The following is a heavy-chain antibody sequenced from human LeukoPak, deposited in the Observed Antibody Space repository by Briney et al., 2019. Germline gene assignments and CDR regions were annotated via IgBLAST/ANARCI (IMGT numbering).Heavy chain of an antibody. CDR2: INAGNGDT. Sequence: ASVKVSCKASGYTFTSHALHWVRQAPGQRLEWMGWINAGNGDTKYSQKFQGRVTISRDTSATTAYMELSSLRSEDTAVYYCARGTGCTGGSCSYYGMDVWGQGTTVTVSS. CDR3: ARGTGCTGGSCSYYGMDV. CDR1: GYTFTSHA. J-gene: IGHJ6*02. V-gene: IGHV1-3*01. D-gene: IGHD2-15*01.